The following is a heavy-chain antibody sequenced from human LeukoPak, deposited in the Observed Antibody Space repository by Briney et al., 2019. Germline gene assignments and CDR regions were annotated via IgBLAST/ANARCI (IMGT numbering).Heavy chain of an antibody. J-gene: IGHJ4*02. D-gene: IGHD2-2*01. V-gene: IGHV3-30-3*01. CDR3: ARVSIGKSLGYCSSTSCSAFDY. Sequence: GGSLRLSCAASGFTFSSYAMHWVRQAPGKGLEWVAVISYDGSNKYYADSVKGRFTISRDNSKNTLYLQMNSLRAEDTAVYYCARVSIGKSLGYCSSTSCSAFDYWGQGTLVTVSS. CDR2: ISYDGSNK. CDR1: GFTFSSYA.